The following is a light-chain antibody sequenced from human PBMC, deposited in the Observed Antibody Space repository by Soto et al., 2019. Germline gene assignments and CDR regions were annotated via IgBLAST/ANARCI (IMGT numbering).Light chain of an antibody. CDR2: KAS. CDR1: QSISTW. CDR3: QQYNSYSRA. J-gene: IGKJ1*01. Sequence: DIQMTQSPSTLSASVGDRVTITCRASQSISTWLAWYQQKPGKAPKLLIYKASSLEYGVPSRFSGSGSGTEFTLTISSLQPDDFATYYGQQYNSYSRAFGQGTKVDIK. V-gene: IGKV1-5*03.